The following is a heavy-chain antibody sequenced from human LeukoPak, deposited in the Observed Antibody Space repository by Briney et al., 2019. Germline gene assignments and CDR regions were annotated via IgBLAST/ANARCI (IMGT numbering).Heavy chain of an antibody. V-gene: IGHV3-23*01. D-gene: IGHD6-13*01. CDR2: ISGSGGST. CDR1: GFTFSSYA. CDR3: ARDLGSSWYGYYFDY. Sequence: AGGSLRLSCAASGFTFSSYAMSWVRQAPGKGLEWVSAISGSGGSTYYADSVKGRFTISRDNSKNTLYLQMNSLRAEDTAVYYCARDLGSSWYGYYFDYWGQGTLVTVSS. J-gene: IGHJ4*02.